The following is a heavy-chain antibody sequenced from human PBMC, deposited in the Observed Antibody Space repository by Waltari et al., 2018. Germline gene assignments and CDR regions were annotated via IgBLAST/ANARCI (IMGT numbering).Heavy chain of an antibody. CDR1: GDCVSSNSAP. J-gene: IGHJ4*02. CDR2: TYYRSKWYN. D-gene: IGHD2-15*01. Sequence: QLQLPHSGPGLGKPSQTLSLTCVLSGDCVSSNSAPWNWIRQCPSRGLEGLVRTYYRSKWYNDYAVSVKCRITINPDTSKNQFSLQLNSVTPEDTAVYYCARVGKRWVAPDSWGQGTLVTVSS. CDR3: ARVGKRWVAPDS. V-gene: IGHV6-1*01.